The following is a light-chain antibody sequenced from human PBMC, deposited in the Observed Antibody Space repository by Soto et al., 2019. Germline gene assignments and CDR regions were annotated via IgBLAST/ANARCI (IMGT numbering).Light chain of an antibody. V-gene: IGKV1-5*01. CDR3: QQYKSYPRT. Sequence: DIHLTHSPSTLSASVGDRVTITCRASESVKSWLAWYQQKPGKAPKLLIYDASSLESGVPSRFSGSGSGTEFSLTISSLQPDDFASYYCQQYKSYPRTFGQGTKVDLK. CDR1: ESVKSW. CDR2: DAS. J-gene: IGKJ1*01.